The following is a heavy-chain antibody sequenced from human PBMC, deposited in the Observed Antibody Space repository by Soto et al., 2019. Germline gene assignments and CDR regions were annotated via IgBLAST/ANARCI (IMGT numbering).Heavy chain of an antibody. J-gene: IGHJ4*01. CDR3: TRENAAAASPTLDY. D-gene: IGHD6-13*01. Sequence: QVQLVQSGPEVKKPGASIKVSCKASGYPFTTYGINWVRQAPGQGLEWMGWISVSNGYTNYAQNLQGRVTMTADTSTNVAYMELRSLRSDDTAVYYCTRENAAAASPTLDYWGHGTLDTVSS. CDR1: GYPFTTYG. V-gene: IGHV1-18*01. CDR2: ISVSNGYT.